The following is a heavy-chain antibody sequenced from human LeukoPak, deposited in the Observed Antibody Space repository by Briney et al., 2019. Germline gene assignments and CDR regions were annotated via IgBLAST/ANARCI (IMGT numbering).Heavy chain of an antibody. V-gene: IGHV4-34*01. CDR1: GGSFSGYY. J-gene: IGHJ6*03. Sequence: PSETLSLTCAVYGGSFSGYYWSWIRQPPGKGLEWIGEINHSGSTNYNPSLKSRVTISVDTSKNQFSLKLSSVTAADTAVYYCARVLGEGVTMVRGVNYYMDVWGKGTTVTVSS. D-gene: IGHD3-10*01. CDR2: INHSGST. CDR3: ARVLGEGVTMVRGVNYYMDV.